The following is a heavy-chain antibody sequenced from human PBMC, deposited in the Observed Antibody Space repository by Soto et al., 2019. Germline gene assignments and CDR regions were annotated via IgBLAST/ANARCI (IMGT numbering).Heavy chain of an antibody. CDR1: GGSVNSLTYY. Sequence: QVQLQESGPGLVKPSETLSLTCIVSGGSVNSLTYYWSWIRQPPGKGLEWIGYMYYSGSATYNPSLKSRATISLDTSTNQVSLKRRSVTAADTGVYYCAREGYSNSSAGWFDPWGQGTLVTVSS. CDR2: MYYSGSA. CDR3: AREGYSNSSAGWFDP. D-gene: IGHD6-6*01. J-gene: IGHJ5*02. V-gene: IGHV4-61*01.